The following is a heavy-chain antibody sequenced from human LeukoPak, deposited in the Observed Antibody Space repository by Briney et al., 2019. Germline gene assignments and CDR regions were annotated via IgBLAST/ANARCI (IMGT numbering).Heavy chain of an antibody. V-gene: IGHV3-30*18. CDR1: RFTFSSYG. CDR3: AKDLHNWNSVGVH. J-gene: IGHJ4*02. Sequence: GRSLRLSCAASRFTFSSYGMHWVRQAPGNGLEWVALISYDGSNKYYTDSVKGRFTISRDNSKNTVDLQMESLRAEDTAIYYCAKDLHNWNSVGVHWGQGTLVTVSS. CDR2: ISYDGSNK. D-gene: IGHD1-1*01.